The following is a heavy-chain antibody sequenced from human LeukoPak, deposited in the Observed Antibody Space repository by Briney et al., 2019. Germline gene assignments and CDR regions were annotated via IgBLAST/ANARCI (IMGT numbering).Heavy chain of an antibody. CDR3: ARGPY. CDR2: ISTSGTP. Sequence: SQTLSLTCTVSGDSISSGDYYWSWIRQPAGKRLEWIGRISTSGTPNYNPSFRGRLTISIDTPKNQFSLNLRSVTAAETGIYYCARGPYWGQGTLVTVSS. V-gene: IGHV4-61*02. J-gene: IGHJ4*02. CDR1: GDSISSGDYY.